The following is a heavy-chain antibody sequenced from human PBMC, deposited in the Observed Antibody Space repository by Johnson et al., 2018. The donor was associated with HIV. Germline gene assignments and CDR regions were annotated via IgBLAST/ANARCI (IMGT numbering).Heavy chain of an antibody. Sequence: VQLVESGGGLVQPGISLRLSCAASGFSFSSYAMSWVRQAPGKGLEWVSGISGSGNSIYYADSVKGRFTISRDNSKSTLYLQMNSLRAEDTAVYYCAREDTRGAFDIWGQGTKVTVSS. J-gene: IGHJ3*02. CDR2: ISGSGNSI. CDR1: GFSFSSYA. D-gene: IGHD5-18*01. CDR3: AREDTRGAFDI. V-gene: IGHV3-23*04.